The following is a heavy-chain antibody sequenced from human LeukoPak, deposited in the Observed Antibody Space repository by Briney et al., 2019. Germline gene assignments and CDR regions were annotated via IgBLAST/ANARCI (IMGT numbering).Heavy chain of an antibody. CDR1: GFTFNSDS. CDR2: ISSSSSYI. D-gene: IGHD1-26*01. CDR3: ARGRELLRDAFDI. J-gene: IGHJ3*02. V-gene: IGHV3-21*01. Sequence: GGSLRLSCAASGFTFNSDSMNWVRQAPGKGLEWVSSISSSSSYIYYADSVKGRFTISRDNAKNSLYLQMNSLRAEDTAVYYCARGRELLRDAFDIWGQGTMVTVSS.